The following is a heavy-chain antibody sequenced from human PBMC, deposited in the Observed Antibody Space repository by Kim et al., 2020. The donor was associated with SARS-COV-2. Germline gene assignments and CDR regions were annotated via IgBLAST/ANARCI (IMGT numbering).Heavy chain of an antibody. Sequence: ADSVKGRFTISRDNSQNTLYLQMNSLGAEDTAVYYCAREGYSSSSDAFDIWGQGTMVTVSS. D-gene: IGHD6-6*01. V-gene: IGHV3-53*01. J-gene: IGHJ3*02. CDR3: AREGYSSSSDAFDI.